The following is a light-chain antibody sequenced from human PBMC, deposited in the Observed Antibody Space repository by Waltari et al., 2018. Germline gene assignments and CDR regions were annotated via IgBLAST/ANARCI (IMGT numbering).Light chain of an antibody. CDR2: DVS. J-gene: IGLJ3*02. CDR3: SSYTSSSTLWV. CDR1: SRDVGAYNF. V-gene: IGLV2-14*01. Sequence: QSALTQPASVSGSPGQSITISCTGTSRDVGAYNFVPWYQQHPGKAPKLMVYDVSNRPSGVSNRFSGAKSGNTASLTISGLQAEDEADYYCSSYTSSSTLWVFGGGTKLTIL.